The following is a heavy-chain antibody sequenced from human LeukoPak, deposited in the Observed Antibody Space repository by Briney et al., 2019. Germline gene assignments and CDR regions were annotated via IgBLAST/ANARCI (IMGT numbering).Heavy chain of an antibody. D-gene: IGHD1-7*01. J-gene: IGHJ4*02. CDR2: IYYSGST. CDR1: GGSISSGDYY. Sequence: SQTLSLTCTVSGGSISSGDYYWSWIRQPPGKGLEWIGYIYYSGSTYYNPSLKSRVTISVDTSKNQFSLKLSSVTATDTAVYYCARLGELRPASDYWGQGTLVTVSS. V-gene: IGHV4-30-4*08. CDR3: ARLGELRPASDY.